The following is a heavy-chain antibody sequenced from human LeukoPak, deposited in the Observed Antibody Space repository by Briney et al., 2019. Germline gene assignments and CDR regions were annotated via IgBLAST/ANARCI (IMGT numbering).Heavy chain of an antibody. Sequence: ASVKLSCKASGYTFTSYGISWVRQAPGQGLEWMGWISAYNGNTNYAQKLQGRVTMTTDTSTSTAYMELRSLRSDDTAVYYCAREEGSGYYYMAWSDYWGQGTLVTVSS. V-gene: IGHV1-18*01. CDR2: ISAYNGNT. CDR1: GYTFTSYG. CDR3: AREEGSGYYYMAWSDY. J-gene: IGHJ4*02. D-gene: IGHD3-22*01.